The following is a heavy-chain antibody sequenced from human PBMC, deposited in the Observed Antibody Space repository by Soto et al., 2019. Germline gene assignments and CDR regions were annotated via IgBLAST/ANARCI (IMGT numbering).Heavy chain of an antibody. CDR2: IVPSDSYT. CDR1: GCSFTSYW. Sequence: GESLKISCKCSGCSFTSYWISWVRQMPGKGLELMGMIVPSDSYTNYSPSFQGHVTIAADKSISTAYLQWSSLKASDTAMYYCASQDIVVAPAASHYHSYGLDXWGQGTLVTVS. D-gene: IGHD2-2*01. V-gene: IGHV5-10-1*01. CDR3: ASQDIVVAPAASHYHSYGLDX. J-gene: IGHJ6*02.